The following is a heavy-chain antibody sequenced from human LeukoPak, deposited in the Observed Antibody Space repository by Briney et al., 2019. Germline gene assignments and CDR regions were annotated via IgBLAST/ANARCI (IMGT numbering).Heavy chain of an antibody. CDR3: ASGYTLLRD. D-gene: IGHD1-26*01. CDR2: INPNSGAT. J-gene: IGHJ4*02. CDR1: VYTFTVYY. V-gene: IGHV1-2*02. Sequence: ASVNVSFTASVYTFTVYYIYWVRQAPGQGLEWMGWINPNSGATKYAQKFQGRVTMTRDTSISTAYMDLSSLKSDDTALYYCASGYTLLRDWGQGTLVTVSS.